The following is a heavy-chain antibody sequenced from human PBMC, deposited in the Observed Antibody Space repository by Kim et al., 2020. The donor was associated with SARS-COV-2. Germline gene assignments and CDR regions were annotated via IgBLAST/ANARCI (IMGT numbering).Heavy chain of an antibody. V-gene: IGHV1-2*06. CDR3: ASMITFGGVIVTHDY. CDR2: INPNSGGT. D-gene: IGHD3-16*02. Sequence: ASVKVSCKASGYTFTGYYMHWVRQAPGQGLEWMGRINPNSGGTNYAQKFQGRVTMTRDTSISTAYMELSRLRSDDTAVYYCASMITFGGVIVTHDYWGQGTLVTVSS. J-gene: IGHJ4*02. CDR1: GYTFTGYY.